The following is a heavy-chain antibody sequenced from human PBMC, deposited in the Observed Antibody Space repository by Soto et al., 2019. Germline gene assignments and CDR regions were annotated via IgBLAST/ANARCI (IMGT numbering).Heavy chain of an antibody. CDR2: ISSYRDNT. V-gene: IGHV1-18*04. CDR1: GYTFTNYG. Sequence: QVQLVQSGAEVKKPGASVKVSCKTSGYTFTNYGISWVRQAPGQGLEWMGWISSYRDNTDYAQKFQDRVTLTTDTSTSTAYMELRSLRSEDTAVYYCARDFAYSYGADCDFWGQGNLVTVSS. CDR3: ARDFAYSYGADCDF. J-gene: IGHJ4*02. D-gene: IGHD5-18*01.